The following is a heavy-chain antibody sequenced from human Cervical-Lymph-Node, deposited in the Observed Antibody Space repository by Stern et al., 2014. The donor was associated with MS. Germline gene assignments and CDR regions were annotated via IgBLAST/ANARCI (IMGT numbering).Heavy chain of an antibody. J-gene: IGHJ4*02. Sequence: EVQLEESGGGLVQPGGSLRLSCAASGFTFSSYSMNWVRQAPGKGLEWVSYISSSSSTIYYADSVKGRFTISRDNAKNSLYLQMNSLRDEDTAVYYCATYDYSNPGYFDYWGQGTLVTVSS. V-gene: IGHV3-48*02. CDR1: GFTFSSYS. CDR2: ISSSSSTI. CDR3: ATYDYSNPGYFDY. D-gene: IGHD4-11*01.